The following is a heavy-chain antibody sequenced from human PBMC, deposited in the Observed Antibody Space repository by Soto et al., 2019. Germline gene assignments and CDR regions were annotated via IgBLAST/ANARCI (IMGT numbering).Heavy chain of an antibody. CDR2: ISYDGSNK. V-gene: IGHV3-30*18. CDR3: AKARLPYSSSWDRLLFAF. D-gene: IGHD6-13*01. Sequence: PGGSLRLSCAASGFTFSSYGMHWVRQAPGKGLEWVAVISYDGSNKYYADSVKGRFTISRDNSKNTLYLQMNSLRAEDTAVYYCAKARLPYSSSWDRLLFAFCCQGTLVTVSS. CDR1: GFTFSSYG. J-gene: IGHJ4*02.